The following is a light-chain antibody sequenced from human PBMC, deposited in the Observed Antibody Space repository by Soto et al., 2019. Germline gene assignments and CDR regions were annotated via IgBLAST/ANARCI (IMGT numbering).Light chain of an antibody. J-gene: IGLJ1*01. CDR1: NIESKS. CDR2: DDS. Sequence: SYELTQPPSVSVAPGQTARITCGGSNIESKSVHWYQQKPGQAPVLAVHDDSDRPSGIPERFSGSNSGNTATLTISGVEAGDEADYYCQVWDRSSDHYVFGTGTKVTVL. V-gene: IGLV3-21*02. CDR3: QVWDRSSDHYV.